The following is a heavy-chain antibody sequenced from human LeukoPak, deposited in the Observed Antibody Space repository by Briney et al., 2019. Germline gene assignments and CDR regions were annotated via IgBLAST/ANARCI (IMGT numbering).Heavy chain of an antibody. D-gene: IGHD6-13*01. Sequence: PSETLSLTCTVSGGSIRSSSYYWGWICQPPGKGLEWIGNIYYTGSTYYNPSLKSRVTISVDTSKNQFSLKLSSVTAADTAVYYCARDRNGYSSSWIYYYYYYMDVWGKGTTVTVSS. CDR2: IYYTGST. CDR3: ARDRNGYSSSWIYYYYYYMDV. CDR1: GGSIRSSSYY. J-gene: IGHJ6*03. V-gene: IGHV4-39*07.